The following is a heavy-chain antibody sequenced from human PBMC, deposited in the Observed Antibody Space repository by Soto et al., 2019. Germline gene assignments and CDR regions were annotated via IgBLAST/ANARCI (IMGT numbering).Heavy chain of an antibody. CDR1: GLTARNVY. Sequence: EVQLVASGGGLVKPGGSLRLSCPASGLTARNVYLSWVRQPPGKGLEWVGHVKREVDGGTVDYGAPVKGRFTISRDDSENTLYLQMNSLKSEDTAVYYCTVGHYGAWGQGTLVTVSS. J-gene: IGHJ5*02. D-gene: IGHD4-17*01. V-gene: IGHV3-15*01. CDR3: TVGHYGA. CDR2: VKREVDGGTV.